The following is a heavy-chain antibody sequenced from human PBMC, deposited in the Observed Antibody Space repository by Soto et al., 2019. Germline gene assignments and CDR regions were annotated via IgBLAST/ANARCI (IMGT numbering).Heavy chain of an antibody. J-gene: IGHJ5*02. V-gene: IGHV4-30-4*01. CDR2: IYYSGST. CDR1: GGSISSGDYY. D-gene: IGHD4-17*01. CDR3: ARVRYGGNSTWFDP. Sequence: SETLSLTCTVSGGSISSGDYYWSWIRQPPGKGLEWIGYIYYSGSTYYNPSLKSRVTISVDTSKNQFSLKLSSVTAADTAVYYCARVRYGGNSTWFDPWGQGTLVTVSS.